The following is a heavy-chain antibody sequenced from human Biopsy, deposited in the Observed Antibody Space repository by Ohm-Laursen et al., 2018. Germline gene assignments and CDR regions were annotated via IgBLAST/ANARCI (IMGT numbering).Heavy chain of an antibody. D-gene: IGHD3-10*01. J-gene: IGHJ5*02. CDR3: ARGIGSMVRGVIINVNNWFDP. Sequence: ASVKASCNASGYTFTTYAIRWVRQAPGQGLEWMGWISTYNGNPNYAQKVQGRVTMTTDTSTSTAYMELRSLRSDDTAVYYWARGIGSMVRGVIINVNNWFDPWGQGTLVTVSS. V-gene: IGHV1-18*01. CDR1: GYTFTTYA. CDR2: ISTYNGNP.